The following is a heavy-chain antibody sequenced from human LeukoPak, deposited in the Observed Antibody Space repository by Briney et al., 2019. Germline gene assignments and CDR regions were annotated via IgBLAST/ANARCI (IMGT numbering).Heavy chain of an antibody. J-gene: IGHJ3*02. V-gene: IGHV3-30-3*01. CDR3: AREIPNAFDI. Sequence: AGSLRLSCAASTFIFSNYPMHWDRQAPGKGLEWVAVALDIGNNKYYPNAVRGRFTISRDNSKDTLFLQMDSLRTEDTAVYYWAREIPNAFDIWGKGTMVTVSS. CDR1: TFIFSNYP. CDR2: ALDIGNNK.